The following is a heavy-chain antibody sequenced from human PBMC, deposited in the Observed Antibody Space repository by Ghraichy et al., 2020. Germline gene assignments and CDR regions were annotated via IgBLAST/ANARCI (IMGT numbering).Heavy chain of an antibody. CDR1: GASISSGSYY. J-gene: IGHJ5*02. D-gene: IGHD3-10*01. Sequence: LRLSCTVSGASISSGSYYWSWIRQPAGKGLEWIGRIYTSGSTNYNPSLETRVNISLDTSKNQFSLKLSSVTAADTAVYYCARVFRSYYGSGTYLRWFDPWGQGTLVTVSS. CDR3: ARVFRSYYGSGTYLRWFDP. CDR2: IYTSGST. V-gene: IGHV4-61*02.